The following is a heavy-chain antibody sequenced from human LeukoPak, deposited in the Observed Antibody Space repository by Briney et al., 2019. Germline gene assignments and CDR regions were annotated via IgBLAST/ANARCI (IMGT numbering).Heavy chain of an antibody. CDR2: IDWDDDK. Sequence: SGPALVKPTQTLTVTCTFSGFSPSTSGMCVSWIRQPPGKALEWLALIDWDDDKFYSTSLKTRVTISKDTSKNQVVLTMTNMDPVDTATYYCARIQAYGGNSEGNYFNYWGQGTLVTVSS. J-gene: IGHJ4*02. D-gene: IGHD4-23*01. CDR3: ARIQAYGGNSEGNYFNY. CDR1: GFSPSTSGMC. V-gene: IGHV2-70*01.